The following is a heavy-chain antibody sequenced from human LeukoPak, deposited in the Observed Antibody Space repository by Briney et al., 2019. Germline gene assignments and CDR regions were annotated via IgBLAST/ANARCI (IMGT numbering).Heavy chain of an antibody. J-gene: IGHJ4*02. Sequence: ASVKVSCKASGGTFSTLAISWVRQAPGQGLEWMGTIIPIFGTTNYAPKFQGRVSITADESTNTAFMELSSLRSEDTAFYFCAREASSTWYAMFDFWGQGTLVTVSS. CDR2: IIPIFGTT. D-gene: IGHD6-13*01. V-gene: IGHV1-69*13. CDR1: GGTFSTLA. CDR3: AREASSTWYAMFDF.